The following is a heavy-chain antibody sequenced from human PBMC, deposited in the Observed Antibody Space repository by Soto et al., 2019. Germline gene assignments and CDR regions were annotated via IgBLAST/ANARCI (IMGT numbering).Heavy chain of an antibody. J-gene: IGHJ3*02. CDR1: GYTLTELS. CDR2: FDPEDGET. V-gene: IGHV1-24*01. D-gene: IGHD2-15*01. Sequence: GASVKVSCKVSGYTLTELSMHWVRHAPGKGLEWMGGFDPEDGETIYAQKFQGRVTMTEDTSTDTAYMELSSLRSEDTAVYYCCVVVAPGDAFDIWGQGTMVTVSS. CDR3: CVVVAPGDAFDI.